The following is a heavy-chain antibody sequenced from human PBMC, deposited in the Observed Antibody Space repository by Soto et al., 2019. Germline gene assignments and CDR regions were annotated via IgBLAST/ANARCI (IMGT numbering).Heavy chain of an antibody. J-gene: IGHJ4*02. CDR2: IIPIFGTA. V-gene: IGHV1-69*06. CDR1: GGTFSSYA. D-gene: IGHD6-19*01. CDR3: AADSRGSSY. Sequence: QVQLVQSGAEVKKPGSSVKVSCKASGGTFSSYAISWVRQAPGQGLEWMGGIIPIFGTANYAQKFQDRVPITADNSTTNAYLGLSGLRSEGGTVYYVAADSRGSSYWGQGARATVSS.